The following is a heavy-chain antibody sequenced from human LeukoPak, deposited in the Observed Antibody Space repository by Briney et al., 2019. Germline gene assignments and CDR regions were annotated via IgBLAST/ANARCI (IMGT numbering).Heavy chain of an antibody. D-gene: IGHD3-22*01. J-gene: IGHJ4*02. CDR2: IYNTVDT. V-gene: IGHV4-59*01. CDR3: ARGRYYDSSGYNPTYYFDY. Sequence: PSETLSLTCTVSGDSIIGYYWSWIRQPPGKGLEWIGYIYNTVDTNYNPSLKSRVTVSIDMSKKQFSLRLTSVTAADTAVYYCARGRYYDSSGYNPTYYFDYWGQGILVTVSS. CDR1: GDSIIGYY.